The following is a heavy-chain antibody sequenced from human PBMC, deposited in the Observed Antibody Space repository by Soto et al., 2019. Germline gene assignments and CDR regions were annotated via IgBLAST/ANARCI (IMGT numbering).Heavy chain of an antibody. D-gene: IGHD3-9*01. CDR1: GFTFSSYA. J-gene: IGHJ4*02. CDR2: ISYDGSNK. V-gene: IGHV3-30-3*01. CDR3: AGTAGTYYDILTGYFAFDY. Sequence: ESVGGVAQPGRSLRLSCAASGFTFSSYAMHWVRQAPGKGLEWVAVISYDGSNKYYADSVKGRFTISRDNSKNTLYLQMNSLRAEDTAVYYCAGTAGTYYDILTGYFAFDYWGQGTLVTVSS.